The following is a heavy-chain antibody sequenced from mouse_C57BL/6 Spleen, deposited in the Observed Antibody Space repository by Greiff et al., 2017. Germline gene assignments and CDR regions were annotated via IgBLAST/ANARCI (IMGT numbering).Heavy chain of an antibody. CDR3: TARYYGSSPFAY. J-gene: IGHJ3*01. V-gene: IGHV6-3*01. CDR2: IRLKSDNYAT. CDR1: GFTFSNYW. D-gene: IGHD1-1*01. Sequence: EVKVEESGGGLVQPGGSMKLSCVASGFTFSNYWMNWVRQSPEKGLEWVAQIRLKSDNYATHYAESVKGRFTISRDDSKSSVYLQMNNLRAEDTGIYYCTARYYGSSPFAYWGQGTLVTVSA.